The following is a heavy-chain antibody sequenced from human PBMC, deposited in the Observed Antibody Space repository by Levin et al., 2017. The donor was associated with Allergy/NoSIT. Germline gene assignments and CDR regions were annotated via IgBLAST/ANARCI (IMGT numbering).Heavy chain of an antibody. CDR3: ARARDYYYGMDV. V-gene: IGHV1-69*13. CDR1: GGTFSSYA. CDR2: IIPIFGTA. Sequence: SVKVSCKASGGTFSSYAISWVRQAPGQGLEWMGGIIPIFGTANYAQKFQGRVTITADESTSTAYMELSSLRSEDTAVYYCARARDYYYGMDVWGQGTTVTVSS. J-gene: IGHJ6*02.